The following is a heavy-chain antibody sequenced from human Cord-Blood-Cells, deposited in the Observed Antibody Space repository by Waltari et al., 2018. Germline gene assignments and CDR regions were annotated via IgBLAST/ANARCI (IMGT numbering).Heavy chain of an antibody. J-gene: IGHJ4*02. CDR3: ARHREGQWLKN. Sequence: QLQLQESGPGLVKPSETLSLTCTVSGGSISSSSYYWGWIRQPPGKGREWIGSIYYSGSTYYNPSLKSRVTISVDTSKNQFSLKLSSVTAADTAVYYCARHREGQWLKNWGQGTLVTVSS. D-gene: IGHD6-19*01. CDR2: IYYSGST. V-gene: IGHV4-39*01. CDR1: GGSISSSSYY.